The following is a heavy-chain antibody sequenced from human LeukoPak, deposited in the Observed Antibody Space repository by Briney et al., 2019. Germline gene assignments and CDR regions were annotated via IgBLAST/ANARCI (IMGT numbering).Heavy chain of an antibody. V-gene: IGHV1-2*02. J-gene: IGHJ4*02. D-gene: IGHD2-2*03. Sequence: GASVKVSCKSSGYTLTGYYMHWVRQAPGQGLEWMGWINPNSGGTNYAQKFQGRVTMTRDTSISTAYMELSRLRSDDTAVYYCARNAELDIVVVPAAIKLRGYYFDYWGQGTLVTVSS. CDR2: INPNSGGT. CDR3: ARNAELDIVVVPAAIKLRGYYFDY. CDR1: GYTLTGYY.